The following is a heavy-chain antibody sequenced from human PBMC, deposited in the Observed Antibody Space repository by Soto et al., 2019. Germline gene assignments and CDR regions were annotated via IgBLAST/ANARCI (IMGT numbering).Heavy chain of an antibody. V-gene: IGHV3-48*01. CDR1: GFTFSSYS. J-gene: IGHJ3*02. Sequence: GGSLRLSCAASGFTFSSYSMNWVRQAPGKGLEWVSYISSSSSTIYYADSVKGRFTISRDNAKNSLYLQMNSLRAEDTAVYYCARGDFTIFGVVSLTDAFDIWGQGTMVTVSS. CDR3: ARGDFTIFGVVSLTDAFDI. D-gene: IGHD3-3*01. CDR2: ISSSSSTI.